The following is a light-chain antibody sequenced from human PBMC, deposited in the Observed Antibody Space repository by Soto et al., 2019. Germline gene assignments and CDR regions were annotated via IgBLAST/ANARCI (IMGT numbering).Light chain of an antibody. CDR2: QDS. CDR3: QVWDSSTYVV. CDR1: KLGDKY. Sequence: SYELTQPPSVSVSPGQTASITCSGDKLGDKYACWYQQKPGQSPVLVIYQDSKRPSGIPERFSGSNSGNTATLTISGTQAMDDADYYCQVWDSSTYVVFGGGTKLTVL. J-gene: IGLJ2*01. V-gene: IGLV3-1*01.